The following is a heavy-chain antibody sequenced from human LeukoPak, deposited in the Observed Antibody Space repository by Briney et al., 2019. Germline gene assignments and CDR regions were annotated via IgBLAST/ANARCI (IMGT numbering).Heavy chain of an antibody. CDR1: GGSISSYY. D-gene: IGHD3-10*01. J-gene: IGHJ5*02. CDR2: IYSSGST. CDR3: ARDGGRFGTNWFDP. Sequence: KPSETLSLTCTVSGGSISSYYWSWIRQPAGKGLEWIGRIYSSGSTYYNPSLKSRVTISVDTSKNQFSLKLSSVTAADTAVYYCARDGGRFGTNWFDPWGQGTLVTVFS. V-gene: IGHV4-4*07.